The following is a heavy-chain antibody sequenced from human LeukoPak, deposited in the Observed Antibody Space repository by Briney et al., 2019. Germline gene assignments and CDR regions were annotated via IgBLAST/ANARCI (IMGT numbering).Heavy chain of an antibody. V-gene: IGHV4-31*03. CDR3: SRGWIVGALISFDY. CDR2: MSYTGDT. Sequence: SETLSLTCTVSGGSIMIRGYYWTWIRHHPGKGLEWIGYMSYTGDTYYTPSLQSRASISVDTSKNQFSLKLSSVTAADTAVYYCSRGWIVGALISFDYWGQGTLVTVSS. D-gene: IGHD1-26*01. J-gene: IGHJ4*02. CDR1: GGSIMIRGYY.